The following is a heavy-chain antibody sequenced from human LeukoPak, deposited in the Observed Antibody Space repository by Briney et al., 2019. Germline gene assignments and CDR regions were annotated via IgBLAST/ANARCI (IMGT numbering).Heavy chain of an antibody. Sequence: PGGSLRLSCAVSGFTFSNYYMSWVRQAPGKGLEWVAVVSYDETNKYYADSVKGRFTISRDNSENTVYLQMSSLRAEDTAMYYCARAFGCSGTSCHARWGYYYYAMDVWGQGTTVTVSS. CDR3: ARAFGCSGTSCHARWGYYYYAMDV. J-gene: IGHJ6*02. D-gene: IGHD2-2*01. V-gene: IGHV3-30*03. CDR2: VSYDETNK. CDR1: GFTFSNYY.